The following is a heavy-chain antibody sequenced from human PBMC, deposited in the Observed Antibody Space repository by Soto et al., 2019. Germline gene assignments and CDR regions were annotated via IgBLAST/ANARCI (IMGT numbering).Heavy chain of an antibody. CDR3: ARTDSYYYGSGSSYGGWFDP. J-gene: IGHJ5*02. D-gene: IGHD3-10*01. CDR2: IYYSGST. V-gene: IGHV4-59*01. CDR1: GGSISSYY. Sequence: SETLSLTCTVSGGSISSYYWSWIRQPPGKGLEWIGYIYYSGSTNYNPSLKSRVTISVDTSKNQFSLKLGSVTAADTAVYYCARTDSYYYGSGSSYGGWFDPWGQGTLVTVSS.